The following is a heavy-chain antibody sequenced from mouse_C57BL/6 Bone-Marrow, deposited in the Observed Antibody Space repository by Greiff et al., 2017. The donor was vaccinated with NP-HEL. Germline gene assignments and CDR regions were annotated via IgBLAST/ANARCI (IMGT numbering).Heavy chain of an antibody. D-gene: IGHD2-1*01. CDR1: GFTFTDYY. V-gene: IGHV7-3*01. J-gene: IGHJ4*01. CDR2: IRHKANGYTT. CDR3: ARLYSRAMDY. Sequence: EVKLMESGAGLVQPGGSLSLSCAASGFTFTDYYMSWVRQPPGKALEWLGFIRHKANGYTTEYSASVKGRFTISRDNSQSILYLQMNALRAEDSATYYCARLYSRAMDYWGQGTSVTVSS.